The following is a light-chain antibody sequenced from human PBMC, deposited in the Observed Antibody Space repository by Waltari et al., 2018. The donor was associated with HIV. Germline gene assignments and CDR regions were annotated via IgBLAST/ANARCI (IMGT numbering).Light chain of an antibody. CDR3: ETWDSNTRV. CDR2: LAGSGNY. J-gene: IGLJ3*02. CDR1: DGHRDYV. V-gene: IGLV4-60*03. Sequence: QPVLTQSSSASASLGSSVELTCTLSDGHRDYVIEWHQQQPGKAPRYLMKLAGSGNYNMGSGVPDRFSGSSSGADRFLIISKLQSDDEATYYCETWDSNTRVFAGGTELTVL.